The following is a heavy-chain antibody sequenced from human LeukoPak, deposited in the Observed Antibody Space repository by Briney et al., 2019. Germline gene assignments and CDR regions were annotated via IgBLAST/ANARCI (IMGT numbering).Heavy chain of an antibody. CDR3: AREGSPIAVAGKFDY. CDR2: ISAYNGNT. D-gene: IGHD6-19*01. Sequence: ASVKVSCKASGYTFTSYGISWVRQAPGQGLEWMGWISAYNGNTNYAQKLQGRVTMTTDTSTSTAYMELRSLRSDDTAVYYCAREGSPIAVAGKFDYWGQGTLVTVPS. J-gene: IGHJ4*02. CDR1: GYTFTSYG. V-gene: IGHV1-18*01.